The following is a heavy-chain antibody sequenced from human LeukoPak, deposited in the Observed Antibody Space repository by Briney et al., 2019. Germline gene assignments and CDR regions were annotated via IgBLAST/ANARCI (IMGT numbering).Heavy chain of an antibody. J-gene: IGHJ3*02. Sequence: SETLSLTCAVYGGSFSGYYWSWIRQPPGKGLEWLGEINHSGSTNYNPSLKSRVTISVDTSKNQFSLKLSSVTAADTAVYYCARVEAAYGSGSPDDAFDIWGQGTMVTVSS. V-gene: IGHV4-34*01. CDR2: INHSGST. CDR3: ARVEAAYGSGSPDDAFDI. D-gene: IGHD3-10*01. CDR1: GGSFSGYY.